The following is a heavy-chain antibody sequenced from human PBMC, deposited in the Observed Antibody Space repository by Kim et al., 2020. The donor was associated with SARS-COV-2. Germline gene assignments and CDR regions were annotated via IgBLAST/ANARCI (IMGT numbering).Heavy chain of an antibody. CDR1: GYTFTSYG. J-gene: IGHJ5*02. V-gene: IGHV1-18*01. CDR3: ARDSAAHIVGATGGGNWFDP. Sequence: ASVKVSCKASGYTFTSYGISWVRQAPGQGLEWMGWISAYNGNTNYAQKLQGRVTMTTDTSTSTAYMELRSLRSDDTAVYYCARDSAAHIVGATGGGNWFDPWGQGTLVTVSS. D-gene: IGHD1-26*01. CDR2: ISAYNGNT.